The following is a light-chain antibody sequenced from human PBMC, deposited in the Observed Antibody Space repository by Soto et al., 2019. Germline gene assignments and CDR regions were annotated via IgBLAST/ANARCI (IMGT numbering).Light chain of an antibody. Sequence: EIVLTQSPGTLSLSPGERATLSCMASQSISSNYLAWYQQKPGQAPRLLFYGASSRATGIPDRFSGSGSGTDFTLTISRLEPEDFAVYYCQQYVSSPLAFGQGTKLEIK. J-gene: IGKJ2*01. CDR3: QQYVSSPLA. CDR1: QSISSNY. V-gene: IGKV3-20*01. CDR2: GAS.